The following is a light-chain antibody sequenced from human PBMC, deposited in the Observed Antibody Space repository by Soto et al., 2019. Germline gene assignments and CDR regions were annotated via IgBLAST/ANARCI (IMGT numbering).Light chain of an antibody. CDR2: EVT. Sequence: QSVLTQPASVSGSPGQSITISYTGTSSDIGYYNYVSWYQQAPGKAPKLLIHEVTNRPSGVSIRFSGSKSGNTASLTISGLQAEDEGDYHCSSYTTSGTLVFGGGTKLTVL. CDR1: SSDIGYYNY. CDR3: SSYTTSGTLV. V-gene: IGLV2-14*01. J-gene: IGLJ3*02.